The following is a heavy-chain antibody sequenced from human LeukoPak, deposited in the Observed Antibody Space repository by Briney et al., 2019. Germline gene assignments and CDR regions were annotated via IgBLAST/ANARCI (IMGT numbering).Heavy chain of an antibody. CDR2: INWNGGRT. CDR1: GFTFDDYG. D-gene: IGHD3-22*01. J-gene: IGHJ2*01. Sequence: GGPLRLSCGASGFTFDDYGMSWVRQGPGKGLEWVSGINWNGGRTGYADSVKGRFTMSRDNAKNFLYLQMNSLRAEDTAFYYCARRGDSSDYWYFDLWGRGTLVTASS. CDR3: ARRGDSSDYWYFDL. V-gene: IGHV3-20*04.